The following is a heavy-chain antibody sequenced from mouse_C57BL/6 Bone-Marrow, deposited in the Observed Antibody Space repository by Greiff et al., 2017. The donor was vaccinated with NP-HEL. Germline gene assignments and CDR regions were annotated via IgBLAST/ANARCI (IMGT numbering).Heavy chain of an antibody. CDR1: GYTFTSYW. V-gene: IGHV1-50*01. J-gene: IGHJ2*01. D-gene: IGHD2-5*01. CDR2: IDPSDSYT. Sequence: QVQLQQPGAELVKPGASVKLSCKASGYTFTSYWMQWVKQRPGQGLEWIGEIDPSDSYTNYNQKFKGKATLTVDTSSSTAYMQLSSLTSEDSAVYYCASSNYGYWGQGTTLTVSS. CDR3: ASSNYGY.